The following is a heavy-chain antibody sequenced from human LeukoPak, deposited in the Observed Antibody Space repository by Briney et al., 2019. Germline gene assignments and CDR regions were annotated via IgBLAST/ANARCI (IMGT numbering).Heavy chain of an antibody. D-gene: IGHD1-14*01. CDR3: ARDGIRTGSAFDI. V-gene: IGHV3-21*01. CDR1: GFTFSSYS. CDR2: ISSSSSYI. Sequence: EGSLRLSCAASGFTFSSYSMNWVRQAPGKGLEWVSPISSSSSYIYYADSVKGRFTISRDNAKNSLYLQMNSLRAEDTAVYYCARDGIRTGSAFDIWGQGTMVTVSS. J-gene: IGHJ3*02.